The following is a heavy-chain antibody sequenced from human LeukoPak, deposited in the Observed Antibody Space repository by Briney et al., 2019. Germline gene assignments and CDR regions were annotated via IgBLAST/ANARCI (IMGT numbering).Heavy chain of an antibody. J-gene: IGHJ4*02. Sequence: GGSLRLSCAASGFTVGSSYMNWVRQAPGKGLEWVSLIYGGGNTYSADSVKGRFTISRDNSKNTLYLQMNSLRAEDTAVYYCARRGDGGRSFDYWGQGTLVTVSS. CDR2: IYGGGNT. D-gene: IGHD4-23*01. CDR3: ARRGDGGRSFDY. V-gene: IGHV3-53*01. CDR1: GFTVGSSY.